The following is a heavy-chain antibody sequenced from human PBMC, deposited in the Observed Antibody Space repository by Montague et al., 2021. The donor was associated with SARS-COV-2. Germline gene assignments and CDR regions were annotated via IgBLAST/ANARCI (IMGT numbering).Heavy chain of an antibody. CDR3: ARHRVASGWNYFDP. J-gene: IGHJ5*02. D-gene: IGHD1-7*01. CDR2: VYYSGST. Sequence: SETLSLTCTVSGVSISGYTYFWGWIRQPPGKGLEWIASVYYSGSTYYNPSLKTRVTISVDTSKNQSSLQVSSVTAADSAIYYCARHRVASGWNYFDPWGRGTLVTVSS. V-gene: IGHV4-39*01. CDR1: GVSISGYTYF.